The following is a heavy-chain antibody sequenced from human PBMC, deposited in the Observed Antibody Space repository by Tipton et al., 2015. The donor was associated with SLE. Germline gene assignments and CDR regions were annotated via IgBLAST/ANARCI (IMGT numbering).Heavy chain of an antibody. D-gene: IGHD2-21*01. CDR3: ARQPIATRTAFDI. CDR1: GGSISTTPYF. CDR2: IYYSGST. V-gene: IGHV4-39*07. J-gene: IGHJ3*02. Sequence: TLSLTCTVSGGSISTTPYFWGWIRQPPGKGLEWIGSIYYSGSTYYDPSLKSRVTISLDTSKNQFSLKLTSVTAADTAVYYCARQPIATRTAFDIWGQGTMVTVSS.